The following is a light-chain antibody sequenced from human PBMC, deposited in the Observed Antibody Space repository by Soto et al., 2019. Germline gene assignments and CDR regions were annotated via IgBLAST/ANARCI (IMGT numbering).Light chain of an antibody. CDR1: QSVSRY. CDR3: QQRSSWPRLT. Sequence: EIVLTHSPATLSLSPGERATLSCRASQSVSRYLAWYQQTPGQAPRLLIYDASNRATGIPARFSGSGSGTDFTLTITSLEPEDFAVYYCQQRSSWPRLTFGGGTKVEI. J-gene: IGKJ4*01. V-gene: IGKV3-11*01. CDR2: DAS.